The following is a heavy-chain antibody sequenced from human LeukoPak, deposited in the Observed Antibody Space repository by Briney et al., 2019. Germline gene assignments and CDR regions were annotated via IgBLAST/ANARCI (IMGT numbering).Heavy chain of an antibody. Sequence: ASVKVSCKASGYTFTSYGISWVRQAPGQGLEWMGWISAYNGNTNYAQKLQGRVTMTTDTSTSTAYMELSSLRSEDTAVYYCARDRAASMYFDYWGQGTLVTVSS. CDR3: ARDRAASMYFDY. J-gene: IGHJ4*02. CDR1: GYTFTSYG. D-gene: IGHD6-13*01. CDR2: ISAYNGNT. V-gene: IGHV1-18*01.